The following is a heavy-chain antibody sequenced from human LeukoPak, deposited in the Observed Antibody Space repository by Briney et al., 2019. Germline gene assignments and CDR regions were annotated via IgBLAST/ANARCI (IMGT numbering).Heavy chain of an antibody. CDR1: GGSISSSSYY. CDR3: AREYGGNSKPFDY. D-gene: IGHD4-23*01. J-gene: IGHJ4*02. V-gene: IGHV4-39*07. Sequence: SETLSLTCTVSGGSISSSSYYWGWIRQPPGKGLEWIGSIYYSGSTYYNPSLKSRVTISVDTSKNQFSLKLSSVTAADTAVYYCAREYGGNSKPFDYWGQGTLVTVSS. CDR2: IYYSGST.